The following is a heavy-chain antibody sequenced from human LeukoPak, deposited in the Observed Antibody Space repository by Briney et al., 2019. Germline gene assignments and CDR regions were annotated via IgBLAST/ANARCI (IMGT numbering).Heavy chain of an antibody. CDR3: AKDRSSSWSLDY. J-gene: IGHJ4*02. CDR1: GFTFSRNG. V-gene: IGHV3-30*18. CDR2: ISYDGSHK. D-gene: IGHD6-6*01. Sequence: GGSLRLSCAASGFTFSRNGMHWVRQALGKGLEWVAVISYDGSHKYYADAVKGRFTISRDNSKSTLYLQMNSLRAEDTAVYYCAKDRSSSWSLDYWGQGTLVTVSS.